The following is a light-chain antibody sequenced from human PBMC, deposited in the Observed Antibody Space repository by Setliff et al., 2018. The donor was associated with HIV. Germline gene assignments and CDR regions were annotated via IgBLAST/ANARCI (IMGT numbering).Light chain of an antibody. Sequence: QSALTQPASVSGSPGQSITISCTGTSSNVGSYNLVSCYQQLAGDAPKLIIFEVSKRPSGVSHRFSASKSGNTASLTISGLQAEDEADYYCCSYAGSTTYVFGTGTKVTV. CDR2: EVS. CDR3: CSYAGSTTYV. CDR1: SSNVGSYNL. V-gene: IGLV2-23*02. J-gene: IGLJ1*01.